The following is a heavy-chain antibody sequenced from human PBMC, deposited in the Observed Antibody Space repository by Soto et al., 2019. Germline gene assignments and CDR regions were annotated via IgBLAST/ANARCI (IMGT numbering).Heavy chain of an antibody. V-gene: IGHV1-2*02. J-gene: IGHJ1*01. CDR2: INPNSGGT. CDR1: GYTFTGYY. CDR3: AREAPPYYDSSGYYYPKH. D-gene: IGHD3-22*01. Sequence: ASVKVSCKASGYTFTGYYMHWVREAPGQGLEWMGWINPNSGGTNYAQKFQGRVTMTRDTSISTAYMELSRLRSDDTAVYYCAREAPPYYDSSGYYYPKHWGQGTPVTVYS.